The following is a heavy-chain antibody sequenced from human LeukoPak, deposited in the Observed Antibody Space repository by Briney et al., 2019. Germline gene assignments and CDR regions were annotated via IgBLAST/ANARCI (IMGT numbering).Heavy chain of an antibody. J-gene: IGHJ5*02. V-gene: IGHV3-74*03. CDR2: MNEDGSLT. CDR1: GFSFSRYW. D-gene: IGHD3-10*01. Sequence: GGCLSLSCAASGFSFSRYWMHWVRHSPGKGLVWVSRMNEDGSLTTYADSVKGQFAISRDNAKNTLHRQMNSLRAEDTAVYYCARGVPPCFDPWGQGTLVTVSS. CDR3: ARGVPPCFDP.